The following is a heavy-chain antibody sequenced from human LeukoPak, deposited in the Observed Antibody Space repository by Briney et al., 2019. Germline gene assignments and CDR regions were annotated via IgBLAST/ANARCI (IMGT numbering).Heavy chain of an antibody. Sequence: GGSLRLSCAASGFTFSSYAMSWVRQAPGKGLEWVSAISGSGGSPYYADSVKGRFTISRDNSKNTLYLQMNSLRAEDTAVYYCARILTRGYCSGGSCYSYWFDPWGQGTLVTVSS. CDR2: ISGSGGSP. D-gene: IGHD2-15*01. CDR1: GFTFSSYA. CDR3: ARILTRGYCSGGSCYSYWFDP. J-gene: IGHJ5*02. V-gene: IGHV3-23*01.